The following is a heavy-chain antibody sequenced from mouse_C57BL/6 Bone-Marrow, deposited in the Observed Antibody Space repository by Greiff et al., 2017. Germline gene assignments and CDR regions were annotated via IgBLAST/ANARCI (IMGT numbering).Heavy chain of an antibody. CDR2: INPNNGGT. CDR3: ARDYYGSSWYFDY. Sequence: EVQLQQSGPELVKPGASVKISCKASGYTFTDYYMTWVKQSHGKSLEWIGDINPNNGGTSYNQKLKGKATLTVDKSSSTAYMELRSLSSEDSAVYYGARDYYGSSWYFDYWGQGTSLTVSS. V-gene: IGHV1-26*01. D-gene: IGHD1-1*01. CDR1: GYTFTDYY. J-gene: IGHJ2*03.